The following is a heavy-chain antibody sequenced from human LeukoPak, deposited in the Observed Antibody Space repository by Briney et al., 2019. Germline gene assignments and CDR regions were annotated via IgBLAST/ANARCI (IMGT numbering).Heavy chain of an antibody. V-gene: IGHV3-48*01. Sequence: PGGSLRLSCAASGFTLSSYSMNWVRQAPGKGLEWVSYISSTSTIYYADSVKGRFTISRDNAKNSLYLEMNSLRAEDTAVYYCARDSIVGVIIKDFFWGQGTLVTVSS. CDR1: GFTLSSYS. CDR3: ARDSIVGVIIKDFF. J-gene: IGHJ1*01. D-gene: IGHD1-26*01. CDR2: ISSTSTI.